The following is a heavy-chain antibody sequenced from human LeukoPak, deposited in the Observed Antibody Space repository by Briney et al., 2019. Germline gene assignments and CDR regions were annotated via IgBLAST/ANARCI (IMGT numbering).Heavy chain of an antibody. CDR2: ISYDGSNK. CDR3: ARDIFKYSSSWYLDY. CDR1: GFTFSNYW. Sequence: SGGSLRLSCAASGFTFSNYWMHWVRQAPGKGLEWVAVISYDGSNKYYADSVKGRFTISRDNSKNTLYLQMNSLRAEDTAVYYCARDIFKYSSSWYLDYWGQGTLVTVSS. D-gene: IGHD6-13*01. V-gene: IGHV3-30-3*01. J-gene: IGHJ4*02.